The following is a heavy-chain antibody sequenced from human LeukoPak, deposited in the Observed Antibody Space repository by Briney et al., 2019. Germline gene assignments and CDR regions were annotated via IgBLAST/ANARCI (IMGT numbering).Heavy chain of an antibody. D-gene: IGHD1-26*01. V-gene: IGHV3-30-3*01. CDR3: ASSGSYRFDY. J-gene: IGHJ4*02. Sequence: GGSLRLSCAASGFTFSSYAMHWVRQAPGKGLEWVAVISYDGSLKYYADSVKGRFTISRDNAKNSLYLQMNSLRDEDTAVYYCASSGSYRFDYWGQGTLVTVSS. CDR1: GFTFSSYA. CDR2: ISYDGSLK.